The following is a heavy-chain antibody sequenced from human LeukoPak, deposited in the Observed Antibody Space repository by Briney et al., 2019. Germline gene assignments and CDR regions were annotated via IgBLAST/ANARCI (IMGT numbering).Heavy chain of an antibody. D-gene: IGHD6-19*01. CDR2: IYSGGST. CDR3: ATAGGSSGSYPLIY. J-gene: IGHJ4*02. CDR1: GFTVSSNY. Sequence: GGSLRLSCAASGFTVSSNYMSWVRQAPGKGLEWVSVIYSGGSTYYADSVKGRFTISRDNSKNTLYLQMNSLRAEDTAVYYCATAGGSSGSYPLIYWGQGTLVTVSS. V-gene: IGHV3-53*01.